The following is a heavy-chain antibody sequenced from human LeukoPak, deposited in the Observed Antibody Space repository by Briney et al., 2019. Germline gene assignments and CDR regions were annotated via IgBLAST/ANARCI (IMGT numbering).Heavy chain of an antibody. J-gene: IGHJ4*02. Sequence: AGGSLRLSCAASGFTFSNTWMHWVRQAPGKGLVWVSRIHSDGISTTYADSVKGRFTISRDNAKNTLYLQMNSLRAEDTAVYYCARATRGVGSNFDYWGQGTLVTVSS. V-gene: IGHV3-74*03. CDR2: IHSDGIST. CDR1: GFTFSNTW. CDR3: ARATRGVGSNFDY. D-gene: IGHD1-26*01.